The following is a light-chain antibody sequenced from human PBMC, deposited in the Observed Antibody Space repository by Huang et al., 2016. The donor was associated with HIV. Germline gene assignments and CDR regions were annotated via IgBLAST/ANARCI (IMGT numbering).Light chain of an antibody. CDR1: QSVGSD. Sequence: EIVMTQSPATLSVSPGERVTLSCRASQSVGSDLAWYQQKPGQAPRLRIYDISIRATGIPAKVSGSGSGTEFTLTISSLQSEDFAVYYCQQYKNWPPYTFGQGTKLEIK. J-gene: IGKJ2*01. CDR3: QQYKNWPPYT. CDR2: DIS. V-gene: IGKV3-15*01.